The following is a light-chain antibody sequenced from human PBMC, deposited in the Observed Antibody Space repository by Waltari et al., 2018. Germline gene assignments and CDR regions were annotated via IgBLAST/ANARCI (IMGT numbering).Light chain of an antibody. CDR3: MQATLWPWT. CDR2: KVS. J-gene: IGKJ1*01. CDR1: QSLVPSDGNTY. V-gene: IGKV2-30*02. Sequence: DVVMTQSPLSLPVTLGQPASISCRSSQSLVPSDGNTYLNWFQPRPGHAPRRLIYKVSNRDSGVPDRFSGSGSGTEFTLKISRVEAEDVGVFYCMQATLWPWTFGQGTKVEIK.